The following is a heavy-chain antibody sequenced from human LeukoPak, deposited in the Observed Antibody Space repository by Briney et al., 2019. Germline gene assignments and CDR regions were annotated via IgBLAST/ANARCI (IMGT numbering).Heavy chain of an antibody. Sequence: GGSLRLSCAASGFTFSDYYMSWIRQAPGKGLERVPYISSSGSTIYYADSVKGRFTISRDNAKNSLYLQMNSLRAEDTAVYYCARFKSADYYDSSADAFDIWGQGTMVTVSS. CDR1: GFTFSDYY. CDR2: ISSSGSTI. V-gene: IGHV3-11*04. J-gene: IGHJ3*02. D-gene: IGHD3-22*01. CDR3: ARFKSADYYDSSADAFDI.